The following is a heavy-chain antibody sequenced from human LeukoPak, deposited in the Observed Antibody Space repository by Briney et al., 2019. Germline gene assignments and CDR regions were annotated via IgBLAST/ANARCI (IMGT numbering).Heavy chain of an antibody. CDR1: GFTFDDYA. CDR3: AKGKGMDV. Sequence: GGSLRPSCAASGFTFDDYAMHWVRQAPGKGLEWVSGISWNSGSIGYADSVKGRFTISRDNAKNSLYLQMNSLRAEDTALYYCAKGKGMDVWGQGTTVTVSS. V-gene: IGHV3-9*01. CDR2: ISWNSGSI. J-gene: IGHJ6*02.